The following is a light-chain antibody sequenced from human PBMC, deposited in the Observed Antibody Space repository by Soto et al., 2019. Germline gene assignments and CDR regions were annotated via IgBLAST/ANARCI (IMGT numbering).Light chain of an antibody. V-gene: IGKV1-9*01. CDR1: PAIASF. CDR3: QQLNGSPWT. J-gene: IGKJ1*01. CDR2: GAS. Sequence: IQLTQSPSSLSAYGGDRVTITCRASPAIASFLAWYQQKPGTAPKLLIYGASTLQSGVPSRFSGSRSGTDYTLTIASLQPEDFATYYCQQLNGSPWTFGQGTKVDIK.